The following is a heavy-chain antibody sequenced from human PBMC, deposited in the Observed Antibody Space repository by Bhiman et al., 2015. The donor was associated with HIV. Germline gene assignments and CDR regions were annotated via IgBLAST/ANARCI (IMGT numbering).Heavy chain of an antibody. Sequence: EVQLVESGGGLVQPGESLRLSCVASGFTFSTYSMVWVRQAPGKGLEWISYIGSSRSIIHYADSVKGRFTVSRDNAKNSLYLQVNSLRAEDTAVYYCAKEATVSYWYFDVWGRGTLVTVSS. CDR2: IGSSRSII. D-gene: IGHD4-17*01. CDR3: AKEATVSYWYFDV. V-gene: IGHV3-48*01. J-gene: IGHJ2*01. CDR1: GFTFSTYS.